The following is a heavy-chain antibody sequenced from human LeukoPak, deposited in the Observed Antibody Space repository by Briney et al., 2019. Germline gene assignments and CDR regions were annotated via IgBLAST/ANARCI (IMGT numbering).Heavy chain of an antibody. D-gene: IGHD3-10*01. V-gene: IGHV3-23*01. CDR3: AKGESHPKYYFDY. J-gene: IGHJ4*02. CDR1: GFTFSSSA. CDR2: ISISGDDT. Sequence: GGSLRLSCAASGFTFSSSAMNWVRQAPGKGLEWVSTISISGDDTYYAESVKGRFTISRDNSKNTLYLRMNSLRAEDTAVYYCAKGESHPKYYFDYWGRGTLVTVSS.